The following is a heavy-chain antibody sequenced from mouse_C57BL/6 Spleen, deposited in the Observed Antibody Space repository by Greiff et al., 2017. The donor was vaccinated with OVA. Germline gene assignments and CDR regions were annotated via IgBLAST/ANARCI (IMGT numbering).Heavy chain of an antibody. D-gene: IGHD2-3*01. CDR3: AGGNDGSTY. CDR1: GYAFSSYW. Sequence: VQLQQSGPELVKPGASVKLSCKASGYAFSSYWLNWVQQRPGKGLEWIGRIYPGDGDTNYNGKVKGKVTLSVDKSTNTAYMQLSSLTSEDSAVCFGAGGNDGSTYWGQGTSVTVSS. CDR2: IYPGDGDT. J-gene: IGHJ4*01. V-gene: IGHV1-82*01.